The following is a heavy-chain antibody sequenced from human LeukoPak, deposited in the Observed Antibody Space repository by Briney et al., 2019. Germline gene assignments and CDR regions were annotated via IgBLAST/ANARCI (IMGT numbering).Heavy chain of an antibody. V-gene: IGHV3-30*02. CDR1: GFTFDDYG. Sequence: GGSLRLSCAASGFTFDDYGMSWVRQAPGKGLEWVAFIRFDGNNRYYTDSVKGRFTISRDNSKKTLYLQMSSLRVEDTAVYYCAKDPDYGSGSSYYFDYWGQGTLVTVSS. CDR3: AKDPDYGSGSSYYFDY. CDR2: IRFDGNNR. D-gene: IGHD3-10*01. J-gene: IGHJ4*02.